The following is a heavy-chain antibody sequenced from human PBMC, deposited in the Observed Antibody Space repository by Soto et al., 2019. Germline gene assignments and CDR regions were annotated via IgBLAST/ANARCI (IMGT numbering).Heavy chain of an antibody. V-gene: IGHV1-46*01. J-gene: IGHJ4*02. CDR3: ARDLAAAGL. D-gene: IGHD6-13*01. CDR2: INPYGGST. CDR1: GYTFTSHY. Sequence: ASVKVSCKASGYTFTSHYIHWVRQAPGQGLEWMAIINPYGGSTNYAQKFRGRVTLTMDTSTSTVYMEVSSLRSEDTAVYYCARDLAAAGLWGQXTRVTVSS.